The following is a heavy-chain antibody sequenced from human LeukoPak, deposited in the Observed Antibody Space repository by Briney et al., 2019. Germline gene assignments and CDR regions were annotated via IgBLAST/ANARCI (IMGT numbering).Heavy chain of an antibody. Sequence: SVKVSCKASGGSFSSYAISWVRQAPGQGLEWMGGIIPIFGTANYAQKFQGRVTITTDESTRIAHMELSSLRSEDTAVYYCARGASGYDSSGYYQHFYYYMDVWGKGTTVTVSS. J-gene: IGHJ6*03. V-gene: IGHV1-69*05. CDR2: IIPIFGTA. CDR3: ARGASGYDSSGYYQHFYYYMDV. CDR1: GGSFSSYA. D-gene: IGHD3-22*01.